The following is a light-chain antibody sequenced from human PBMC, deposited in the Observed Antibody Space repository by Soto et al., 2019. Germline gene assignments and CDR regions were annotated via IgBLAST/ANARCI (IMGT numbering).Light chain of an antibody. CDR1: QRISNY. CDR2: AAS. CDR3: QQGYSTPIT. Sequence: DIQMNQSPSSLPASVGGRVTITCRASQRISNYLNWYQQKPGKAPKLLIYAASSLQSGVPSRFTGSGSGTDCTLTISSLQPEDFATYYCQQGYSTPITFGQGTRLEI. V-gene: IGKV1-39*01. J-gene: IGKJ5*01.